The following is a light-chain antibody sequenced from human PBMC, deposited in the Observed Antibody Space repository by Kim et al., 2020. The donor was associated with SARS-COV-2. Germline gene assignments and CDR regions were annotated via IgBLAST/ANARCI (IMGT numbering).Light chain of an antibody. CDR3: QVWDQVYEFVV. Sequence: SYELTQPPSVSVAPGKTATITCGGDNLAFNRVHWYQQKPGQAPALVIYFDSYRPAGVSERFSASTFGNMATLTISWVEAGDEADYFCQVWDQVYEFVVFG. CDR1: NLAFNR. V-gene: IGLV3-21*04. J-gene: IGLJ1*01. CDR2: FDS.